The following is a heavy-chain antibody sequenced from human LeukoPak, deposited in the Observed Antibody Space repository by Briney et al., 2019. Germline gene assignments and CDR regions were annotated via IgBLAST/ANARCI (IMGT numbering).Heavy chain of an antibody. D-gene: IGHD3-22*01. Sequence: PSETLSLTCAVYGGSFSGYYWSWIRQPPGKGLEWIGEINHSGSTNYNPSLKSRVTISADTSKNQFSLKLSSVTAADTAVYYCAREDSSGCLAAFDIWGQGTMVTVSS. J-gene: IGHJ3*02. CDR1: GGSFSGYY. CDR2: INHSGST. V-gene: IGHV4-34*01. CDR3: AREDSSGCLAAFDI.